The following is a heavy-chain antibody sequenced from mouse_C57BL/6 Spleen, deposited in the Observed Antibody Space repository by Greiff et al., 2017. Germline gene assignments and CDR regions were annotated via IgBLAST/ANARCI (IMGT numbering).Heavy chain of an antibody. Sequence: VQLKESGPELVKPGASVKISCKASGYSFTDYNMNWVKQSNGKSLEWIGVINPNYGTTSYNQKFKGKATLTVDQSSSTAYMQLNSLTSEDYAVDYCASRDYYGRSYGNYAMDYWGQGTSVTVSS. CDR2: INPNYGTT. CDR1: GYSFTDYN. D-gene: IGHD1-1*01. CDR3: ASRDYYGRSYGNYAMDY. J-gene: IGHJ4*01. V-gene: IGHV1-39*01.